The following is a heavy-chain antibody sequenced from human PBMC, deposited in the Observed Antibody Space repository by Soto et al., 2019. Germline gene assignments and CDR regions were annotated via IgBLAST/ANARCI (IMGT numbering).Heavy chain of an antibody. D-gene: IGHD6-13*01. CDR1: GYSFTSYW. Sequence: GESLKISCKGSGYSFTSYWISWVRQMPGKGLEWMGRTDPSDSYTNYSPSFQGHVTISADKSISTAYLQWSSLKASDTAMYYWASLRGSSWLKFDPWGQGTLVTVSS. J-gene: IGHJ5*02. CDR3: ASLRGSSWLKFDP. V-gene: IGHV5-10-1*01. CDR2: TDPSDSYT.